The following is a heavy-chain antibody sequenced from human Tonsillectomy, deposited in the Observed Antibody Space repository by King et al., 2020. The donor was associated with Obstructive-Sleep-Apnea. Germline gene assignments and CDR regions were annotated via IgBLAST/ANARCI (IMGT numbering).Heavy chain of an antibody. V-gene: IGHV3-74*01. J-gene: IGHJ4*02. CDR2: INSDGSST. D-gene: IGHD3-10*01. Sequence: VQLVESGGGLVQPGGSLRLSCAASGFTFSSYWMHWVRQAPGKGLVWVSRINSDGSSTSYADSVKGRFTISRDNAKNTLYRQMNSLRAEDTAVYYCAREGYYGSGSSFDYWGQGTLVTVSS. CDR3: AREGYYGSGSSFDY. CDR1: GFTFSSYW.